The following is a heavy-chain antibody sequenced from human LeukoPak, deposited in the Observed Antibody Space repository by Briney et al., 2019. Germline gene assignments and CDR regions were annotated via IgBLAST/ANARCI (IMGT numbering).Heavy chain of an antibody. CDR2: IYSGGFT. V-gene: IGHV3-66*01. CDR1: GFTVSSYY. Sequence: GGSLRLSCAASGFTVSSYYMSWVRQAPGKGLEWVSVIYSGGFTHFADFVKGRSTISRDNSKNTLYLQMNSLRAEDTAVYYCARDQSPGFFDIWGQGTMVTVSS. CDR3: ARDQSPGFFDI. J-gene: IGHJ3*02.